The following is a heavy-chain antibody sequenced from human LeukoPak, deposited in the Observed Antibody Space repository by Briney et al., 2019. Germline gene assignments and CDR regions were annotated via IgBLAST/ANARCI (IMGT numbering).Heavy chain of an antibody. CDR2: INPNSGST. CDR1: GYTFTGYY. CDR3: ASYPRYSSSPPFDY. D-gene: IGHD6-6*01. Sequence: ASVKVSCKASGYTFTGYYMHWVRQAPGQGLEWMGRINPNSGSTNYAQKFQGRVTMTRDTTISTAYMELRRLTSDDTAVYFCASYPRYSSSPPFDYWGQGTLVTVSS. J-gene: IGHJ4*02. V-gene: IGHV1-2*06.